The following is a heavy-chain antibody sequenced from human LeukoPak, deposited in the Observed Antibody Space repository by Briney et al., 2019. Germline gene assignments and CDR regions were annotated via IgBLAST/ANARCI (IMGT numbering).Heavy chain of an antibody. CDR1: GFTFSNYA. J-gene: IGHJ6*03. D-gene: IGHD2-15*01. Sequence: GGSLRLSCAASGFTFSNYAMHWVRQAPGKGLEWVAVISYDGVTEHYADSVKGRFSISRDNSKNILYLQMNSLKSEDTAVYYCAREWWYMDVWGKGTTVTISS. CDR3: AREWWYMDV. V-gene: IGHV3-30*03. CDR2: ISYDGVTE.